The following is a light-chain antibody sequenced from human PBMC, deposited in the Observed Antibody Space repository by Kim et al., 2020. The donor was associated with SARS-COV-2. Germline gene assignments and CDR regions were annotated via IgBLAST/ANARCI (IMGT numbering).Light chain of an antibody. J-gene: IGKJ4*01. CDR3: QQRSNWPPLT. Sequence: CPGESAPLSCCRRPSVSSYLAWYQQKPGQAPRLLIYDASNRATGIPARFSGRGSGTDFTLTISSLEPEDFSVYYCQQRSNWPPLTFGGGTKVDIK. CDR2: DAS. V-gene: IGKV3-11*01. CDR1: PSVSSY.